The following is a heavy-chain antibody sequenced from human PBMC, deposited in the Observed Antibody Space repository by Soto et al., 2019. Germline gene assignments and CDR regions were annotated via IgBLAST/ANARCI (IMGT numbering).Heavy chain of an antibody. J-gene: IGHJ4*02. CDR2: INHSGST. D-gene: IGHD2-8*02. V-gene: IGHV4-34*01. Sequence: PSETLSLTFAGYGVSFSAYYSPRIRQPPGTGLEWIGEINHSGSTNYNPSLKSRVTISVDTSKNQFSLKLTSVTAADTAVYYCARDKVTGLFDYWGQGTLVTVS. CDR3: ARDKVTGLFDY. CDR1: GVSFSAYY.